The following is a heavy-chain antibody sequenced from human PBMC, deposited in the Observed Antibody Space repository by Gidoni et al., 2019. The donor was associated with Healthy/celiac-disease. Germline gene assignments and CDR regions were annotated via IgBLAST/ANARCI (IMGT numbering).Heavy chain of an antibody. CDR3: ARDDALERPLGYYGMDV. CDR2: ISSSSSYI. V-gene: IGHV3-21*01. CDR1: GFTFRHSS. D-gene: IGHD1-1*01. Sequence: EVQLVGSGGGLVKPGGALRRSCAAAGFTFRHSSRNWVRQAQGKGLQWVTSISSSSSYIYYTDSVKGRFTISRNNAKNSLYLKMNSLRAENTAVYYCARDDALERPLGYYGMDVWGQGTTVTVSS. J-gene: IGHJ6*02.